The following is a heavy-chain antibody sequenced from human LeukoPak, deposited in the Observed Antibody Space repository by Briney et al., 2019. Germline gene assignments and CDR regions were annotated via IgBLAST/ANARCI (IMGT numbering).Heavy chain of an antibody. CDR1: GFTFSTYG. CDR3: AVRFDY. CDR2: INDSGGST. V-gene: IGHV3-23*01. J-gene: IGHJ4*02. Sequence: PGGSLRLSCAASGFTFSTYGMNWVRQAPGKGLEWVSVINDSGGSTFYADSVKGRFTISRDNAKNSLYLQMNSLRAEDTAVYYCAVRFDYWGQGILVTVSS. D-gene: IGHD3-16*02.